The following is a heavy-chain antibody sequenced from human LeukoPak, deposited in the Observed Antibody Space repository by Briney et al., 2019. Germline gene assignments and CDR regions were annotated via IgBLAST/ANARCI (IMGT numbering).Heavy chain of an antibody. V-gene: IGHV1-18*01. CDR2: ISAYNGNT. CDR3: GRSLIDSSGYYPLYFDY. D-gene: IGHD3-22*01. Sequence: ASVKVSCKASGYTFTSYGISWVRQAPGQGLEWMGWISAYNGNTNYAQKLQGRVTMTTDTSTSTAYMELRSLRSDDTAVYYCGRSLIDSSGYYPLYFDYWGQGTLVTVSS. J-gene: IGHJ4*02. CDR1: GYTFTSYG.